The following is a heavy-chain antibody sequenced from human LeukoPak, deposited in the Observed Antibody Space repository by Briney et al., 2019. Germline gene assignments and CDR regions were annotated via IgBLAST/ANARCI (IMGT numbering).Heavy chain of an antibody. Sequence: GGSLRLSCAASGFTFSSYAMHWVRQAPGKGLEYVSAISSNGGSTYYANSVKGRFTISRDNSKNALYLQMGSLRAEDMAVYYCARDGAPYCGGDCYSDYWGQGTLVTVSS. CDR3: ARDGAPYCGGDCYSDY. CDR1: GFTFSSYA. V-gene: IGHV3-64*01. CDR2: ISSNGGST. J-gene: IGHJ4*02. D-gene: IGHD2-21*02.